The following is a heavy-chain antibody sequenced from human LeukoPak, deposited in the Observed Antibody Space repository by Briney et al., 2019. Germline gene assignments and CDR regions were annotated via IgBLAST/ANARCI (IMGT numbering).Heavy chain of an antibody. CDR2: INPDGRDT. V-gene: IGHV3-7*01. J-gene: IGHJ1*01. CDR1: GFTFNRCW. D-gene: IGHD2-21*02. Sequence: GGSLRLSCVVSGFTFNRCWMNWVRQAPGKGLEWVAHINPDGRDTYYVDSVKARFTISRDNAQNSMYLQMNSLRVEDTAVYYCTSWGDTTAEYFQRWGQGTLVTVSS. CDR3: TSWGDTTAEYFQR.